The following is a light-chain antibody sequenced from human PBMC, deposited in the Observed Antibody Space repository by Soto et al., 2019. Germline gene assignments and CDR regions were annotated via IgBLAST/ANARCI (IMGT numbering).Light chain of an antibody. CDR3: QSYDSRLSGSV. CDR2: SFI. Sequence: QSALTQPPSVSGAPGQRVSISCTGSSSNIGAGYDVHWYQQLPGTAPKLLIYSFINRPSGVPDRFSGSKSGTSASLAITGLQAEDEADYYCQSYDSRLSGSVFGGGTKLTVL. CDR1: SSNIGAGYD. V-gene: IGLV1-40*01. J-gene: IGLJ3*02.